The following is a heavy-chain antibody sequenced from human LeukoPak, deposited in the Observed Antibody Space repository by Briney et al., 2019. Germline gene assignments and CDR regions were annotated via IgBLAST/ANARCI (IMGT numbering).Heavy chain of an antibody. CDR3: AKVPYSDYGSGRTPFMDV. Sequence: PGGSLRLSCAASGFTFSSYAMSWVRQAPGKGLEWVSTISDSGGSTYYADSVKGRFTISRDNSKNTLYLQMNSLRADDTAVHYCAKVPYSDYGSGRTPFMDVWGQGTTVAVSS. CDR2: ISDSGGST. V-gene: IGHV3-23*01. D-gene: IGHD3-10*01. CDR1: GFTFSSYA. J-gene: IGHJ6*02.